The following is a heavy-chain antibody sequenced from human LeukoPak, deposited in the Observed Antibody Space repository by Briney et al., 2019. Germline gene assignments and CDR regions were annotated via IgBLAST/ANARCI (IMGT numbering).Heavy chain of an antibody. D-gene: IGHD3-22*01. Sequence: GGSLRLSCAASGFTFSSSAMSWVRQAPGKGLEWVAVISYHGSGSFYADSVKGRFIISRDDSKNTLYLQMNSLRVEDTAVYYCARDAVVATSSIDWAYNRFDPWGQGTLVTVSS. V-gene: IGHV3-30*04. J-gene: IGHJ5*02. CDR3: ARDAVVATSSIDWAYNRFDP. CDR2: ISYHGSGS. CDR1: GFTFSSSA.